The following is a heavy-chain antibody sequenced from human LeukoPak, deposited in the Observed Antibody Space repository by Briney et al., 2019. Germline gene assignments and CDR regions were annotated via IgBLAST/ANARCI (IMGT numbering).Heavy chain of an antibody. CDR1: GGTFSSYA. CDR3: ARGGGQGGSSWYYFGY. J-gene: IGHJ4*02. CDR2: IIPIFGTA. Sequence: GSSVKVSCKASGGTFSSYAISWVRQAPGQGLEWMGGIIPIFGTANYAQKFQGRVTITTDESTSTAYMELSSLRSEDTAVYYCARGGGQGGSSWYYFGYWGQGTLVTVSS. V-gene: IGHV1-69*05. D-gene: IGHD6-13*01.